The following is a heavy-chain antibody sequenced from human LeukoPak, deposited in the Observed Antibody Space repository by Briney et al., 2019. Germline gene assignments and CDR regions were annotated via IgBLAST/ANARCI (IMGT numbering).Heavy chain of an antibody. CDR3: AILSWDGRGSFY. CDR2: IRSTGVDT. D-gene: IGHD2/OR15-2a*01. V-gene: IGHV3-23*01. Sequence: PGGSLRLSCAASGFTFSRYSMSWVRQAPGKGLEWVSAIRSTGVDTYYADSVRGRFTISRENSRGTLSLRMNSLRAEDTAVYFCAILSWDGRGSFYWGQGALVTVSS. CDR1: GFTFSRYS. J-gene: IGHJ4*02.